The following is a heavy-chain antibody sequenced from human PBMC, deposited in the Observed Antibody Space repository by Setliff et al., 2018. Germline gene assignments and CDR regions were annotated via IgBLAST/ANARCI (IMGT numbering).Heavy chain of an antibody. V-gene: IGHV5-51*01. Sequence: GESLKISCKGSGYSFTNYWIGWVRQMPGKGLEWMGLMFPGDSDTRYSPSFQGHVTISADLSIDTAYLQWTSLKASDTAMYYCVRRASGYFPLDYWGQGTLVTVSS. CDR3: VRRASGYFPLDY. CDR1: GYSFTNYW. J-gene: IGHJ4*02. CDR2: MFPGDSDT. D-gene: IGHD5-12*01.